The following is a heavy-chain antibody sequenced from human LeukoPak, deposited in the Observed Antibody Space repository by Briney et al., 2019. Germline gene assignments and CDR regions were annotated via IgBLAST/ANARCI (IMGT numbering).Heavy chain of an antibody. D-gene: IGHD1-7*01. CDR1: GFSFSTYG. V-gene: IGHV3-33*01. CDR2: IWYDGSKK. J-gene: IGHJ6*03. Sequence: GRSLRLSCGASGFSFSTYGMHWVRQAPGKGLGWVAFIWYDGSKKFYGDSVKGRFTISRDNPRNTLYLQMDSLRGDDTAVYYCARRISGTTAHYYCYMDVWGTGTTVTVSS. CDR3: ARRISGTTAHYYCYMDV.